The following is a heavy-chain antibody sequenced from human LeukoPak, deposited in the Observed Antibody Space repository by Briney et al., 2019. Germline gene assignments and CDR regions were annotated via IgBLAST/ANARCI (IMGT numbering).Heavy chain of an antibody. V-gene: IGHV4-38-2*02. Sequence: SETLSLTCTVSGYSISSGYYWGWIGQPPGKGLEWIGSIYHSGSTYYNPSLKSRVTISVDTSKNQFSLKLSSVTAADTAVYYCASRSRGAYRGDFDYWGQGTLVTVSS. D-gene: IGHD1-26*01. CDR2: IYHSGST. CDR1: GYSISSGYY. J-gene: IGHJ4*02. CDR3: ASRSRGAYRGDFDY.